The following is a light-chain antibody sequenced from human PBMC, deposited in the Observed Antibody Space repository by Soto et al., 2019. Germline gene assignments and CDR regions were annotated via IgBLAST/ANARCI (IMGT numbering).Light chain of an antibody. CDR2: DNN. J-gene: IGLJ1*01. CDR3: GTWDSSLSAPV. V-gene: IGLV1-51*01. Sequence: QSVLTQPPSVSAAPGQKVTISCSGSSSNIGNNYVSWYQQLPGTAPKLLIYDNNKRPSGIPDRFSGSKSGTSATLGITGLRTGDEADYYCGTWDSSLSAPVFGTGTKVTVL. CDR1: SSNIGNNY.